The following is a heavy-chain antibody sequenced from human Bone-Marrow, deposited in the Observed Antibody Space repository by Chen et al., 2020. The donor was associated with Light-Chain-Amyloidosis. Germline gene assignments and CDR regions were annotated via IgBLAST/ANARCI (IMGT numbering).Heavy chain of an antibody. J-gene: IGHJ4*02. Sequence: QVQLVESGGGVVQPGRSLRLSCAASGFIFSRYGMHWVRQAPGKGLEWVTVISFDGNYIYYADSVKGRFTVSRDNSKNTLYLHMNSLGPEDTAVYFCAAVKNIGATGGALANWGQGTLVTVSS. CDR1: GFIFSRYG. CDR3: AAVKNIGATGGALAN. CDR2: ISFDGNYI. V-gene: IGHV3-30*03. D-gene: IGHD1-26*01.